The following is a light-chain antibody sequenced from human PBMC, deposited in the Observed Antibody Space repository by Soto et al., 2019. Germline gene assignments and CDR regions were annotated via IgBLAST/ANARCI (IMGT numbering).Light chain of an antibody. CDR1: QSVSSSY. J-gene: IGKJ1*01. Sequence: EIVLTQSPGTLSLSPGERATLSCRASQSVSSSYLAWYQQKPGQAPRLLIYGASSRATGIPDRFSGSGSGTDFTLTISGLEPEDFAVYYCQKYGSSSWGFGQGTKVDIK. V-gene: IGKV3-20*01. CDR3: QKYGSSSWG. CDR2: GAS.